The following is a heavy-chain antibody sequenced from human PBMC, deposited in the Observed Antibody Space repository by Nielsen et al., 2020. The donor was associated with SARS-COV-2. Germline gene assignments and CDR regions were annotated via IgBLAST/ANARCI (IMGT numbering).Heavy chain of an antibody. J-gene: IGHJ5*02. CDR3: ARGHVLRFLEWLGAAWFDP. Sequence: WIRQPPGKGLEWTGYIYYSGSTNYNPSLKSRVTISVDTSKNQFSLKLSSVTAADTAVYYCARGHVLRFLEWLGAAWFDPWGQGTLVTVSS. D-gene: IGHD3-3*01. V-gene: IGHV4-59*01. CDR2: IYYSGST.